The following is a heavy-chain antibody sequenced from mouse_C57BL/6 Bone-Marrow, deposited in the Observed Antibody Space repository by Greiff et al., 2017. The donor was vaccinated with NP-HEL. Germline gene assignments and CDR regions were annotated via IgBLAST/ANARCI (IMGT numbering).Heavy chain of an antibody. CDR3: ARNYGRSCLYFGV. Sequence: VQLQQPGPELVKPGASVKISCKASGYTFTDYNMDWVKQSPGTGLEWIGDINPNNGGTIYNQKFKCKATLTVAKSSSTAYMQLRSLTSEDTAVYYGARNYGRSCLYFGVWGTVTTVTVSS. V-gene: IGHV1-18*01. CDR2: INPNNGGT. J-gene: IGHJ1*03. CDR1: GYTFTDYN. D-gene: IGHD1-1*01.